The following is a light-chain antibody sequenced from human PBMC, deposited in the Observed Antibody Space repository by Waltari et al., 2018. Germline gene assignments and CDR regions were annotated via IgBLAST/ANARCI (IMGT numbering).Light chain of an antibody. Sequence: VLTQSPATLSLSPGERATLSCRASQGVSVYLAWYQQKPGQAPRLLIYDASDRATGVPARFSGSGSGTDFTLTISSLEPEDFAVYYCQQRTDRPPVTFGQGTRVEMK. V-gene: IGKV3-11*01. CDR1: QGVSVY. CDR2: DAS. CDR3: QQRTDRPPVT. J-gene: IGKJ1*01.